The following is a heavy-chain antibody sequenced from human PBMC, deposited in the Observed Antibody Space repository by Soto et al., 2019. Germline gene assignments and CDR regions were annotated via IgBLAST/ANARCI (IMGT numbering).Heavy chain of an antibody. V-gene: IGHV3-23*01. CDR3: PRALIGSHGIDV. D-gene: IGHD1-26*01. Sequence: EVQLLESGGGLVQPGGSLRLSCAASGFTFSDYAMNWVRQAPGEGLEWVPAISKDAASTYYADSAKGRSTISRDNTKNTLALQLNSLRGEDAAVYYCPRALIGSHGIDVWGQGTTVTASS. CDR1: GFTFSDYA. CDR2: ISKDAAST. J-gene: IGHJ6*02.